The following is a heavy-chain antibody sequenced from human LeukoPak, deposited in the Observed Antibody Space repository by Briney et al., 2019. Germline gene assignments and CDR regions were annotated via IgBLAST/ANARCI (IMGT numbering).Heavy chain of an antibody. D-gene: IGHD3-22*01. J-gene: IGHJ3*02. CDR1: GYTFTSYG. CDR2: ISAYNGNT. V-gene: IGHV1-18*01. CDR3: ARAEHYYDSSGYSLLGAFDI. Sequence: GASVTVSCTASGYTFTSYGISWVRQAPGQGLEWMGWISAYNGNTNYAQKLQGGVTMTTDTSTSTAYMELRSLRSDDTAVYYCARAEHYYDSSGYSLLGAFDIWGQGTMVTVSS.